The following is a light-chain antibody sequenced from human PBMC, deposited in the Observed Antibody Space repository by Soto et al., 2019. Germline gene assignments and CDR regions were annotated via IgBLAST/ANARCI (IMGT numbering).Light chain of an antibody. J-gene: IGKJ5*01. CDR1: QSITNNY. Sequence: DIVLTQSPVTLSLSPGEVATLSWRASQSITNNYVVWYQQKPGQAPRLLIDDASVRATGVPDRFSGSGSGTDFTLTISRLEPEDFAVFYCQKYGSSPITFGQGTRLEIK. CDR3: QKYGSSPIT. CDR2: DAS. V-gene: IGKV3-20*01.